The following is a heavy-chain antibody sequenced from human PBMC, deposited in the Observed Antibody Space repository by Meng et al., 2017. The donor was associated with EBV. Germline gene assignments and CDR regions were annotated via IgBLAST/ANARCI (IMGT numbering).Heavy chain of an antibody. J-gene: IGHJ4*02. CDR2: IYHSGST. D-gene: IGHD3-22*01. Sequence: QLQRREPGPELVKPSGTLSLTCAVSGGSISSSNWWSWVRQPPGKGLEWIGEIYHSGSTNYNPSLKSRVTISVDKSKNQFSLKLSSVTAADTAVYYCARRSLDYYDSSGFDYWGQGTLVTVSS. CDR1: GGSISSSNW. CDR3: ARRSLDYYDSSGFDY. V-gene: IGHV4-4*02.